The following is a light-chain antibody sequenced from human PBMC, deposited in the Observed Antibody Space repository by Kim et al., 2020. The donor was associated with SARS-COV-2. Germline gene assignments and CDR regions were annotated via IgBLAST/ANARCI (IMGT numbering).Light chain of an antibody. CDR2: KAS. V-gene: IGKV1-5*03. CDR1: QSTSSW. J-gene: IGKJ1*01. Sequence: DIQMTQSPSTLSASVGDRVTITCRASQSTSSWLAWYQQKPGEVPKLLIYKASSLETGVPSRFSGSGSGTEFSLTINSLQPDDFATYYCQQYNSYPWTFGQGTKVDIK. CDR3: QQYNSYPWT.